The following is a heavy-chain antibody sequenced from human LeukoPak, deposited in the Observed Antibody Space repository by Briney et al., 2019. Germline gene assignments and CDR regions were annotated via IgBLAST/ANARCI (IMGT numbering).Heavy chain of an antibody. CDR3: AREISDYYYYGMDV. CDR2: INPNSGGT. D-gene: IGHD6-19*01. J-gene: IGHJ6*02. CDR1: GYTFTGYH. Sequence: ASVKVSCKASGYTFTGYHMHWVRQAPGQGLEWMGWINPNSGGTNYAQKFQGRVTMTRDTSISTAYMELSRLRSDDTAVYYCAREISDYYYYGMDVWGQGTTVTVSS. V-gene: IGHV1-2*02.